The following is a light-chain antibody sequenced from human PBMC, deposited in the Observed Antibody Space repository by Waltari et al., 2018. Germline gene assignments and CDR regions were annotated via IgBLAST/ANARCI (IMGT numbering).Light chain of an antibody. Sequence: DIHMTQSPSSLSASVGDRVTITCRASQAISYSLAWYQQIPGQAPKLLIYTSSILETGVPSRFSGSRSGADYTLTINDLQPEDFATYYCQQYYGPPPLTFGGGTKVDIK. CDR1: QAISYS. J-gene: IGKJ4*01. CDR3: QQYYGPPPLT. V-gene: IGKV1-NL1*01. CDR2: TSS.